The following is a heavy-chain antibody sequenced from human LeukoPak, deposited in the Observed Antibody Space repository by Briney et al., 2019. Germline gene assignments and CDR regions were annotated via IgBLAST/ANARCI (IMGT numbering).Heavy chain of an antibody. CDR3: ARSNYYDRSGSFDY. D-gene: IGHD3-22*01. CDR1: GGSISSSSYY. CDR2: IYYSGST. Sequence: SETLSLTCTVSGGSISSSSYYWSWIRQPPGKGLEWIGSIYYSGSTYYNPSLKSRVTISVDTSKNQFSLKLSSVTAADTAVYYCARSNYYDRSGSFDYWGQGTLVTVSS. V-gene: IGHV4-39*01. J-gene: IGHJ4*02.